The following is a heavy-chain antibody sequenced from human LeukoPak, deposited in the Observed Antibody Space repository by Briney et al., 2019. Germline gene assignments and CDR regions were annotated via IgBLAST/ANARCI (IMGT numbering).Heavy chain of an antibody. CDR1: GYTFASYD. D-gene: IGHD2/OR15-2a*01. CDR2: MNPNSGNT. V-gene: IGHV1-8*01. J-gene: IGHJ4*02. Sequence: GASVKVSCKASGYTFASYDITWVRQAPGQGLEWMGWMNPNSGNTGYARKFQGRVSMTRDTSITTAYMELSSLRSENTAVYYCARAIRNELLSEFWGQGSLITVSS. CDR3: ARAIRNELLSEF.